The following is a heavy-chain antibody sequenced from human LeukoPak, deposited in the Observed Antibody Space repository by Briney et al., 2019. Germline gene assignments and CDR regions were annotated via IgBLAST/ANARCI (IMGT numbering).Heavy chain of an antibody. V-gene: IGHV3-30*18. CDR2: ISYDGSNE. CDR3: AKVALFSGYYPPFDY. J-gene: IGHJ4*02. CDR1: GFTFSNYG. Sequence: GRSLRLSCTASGFTFSNYGMHWVRQAPGKGLEWVAVISYDGSNEYYADSVKGRFTISRDNSKNTLFLQMNSLKPEDTAVYHCAKVALFSGYYPPFDYWGQGTLVTVSS. D-gene: IGHD3-22*01.